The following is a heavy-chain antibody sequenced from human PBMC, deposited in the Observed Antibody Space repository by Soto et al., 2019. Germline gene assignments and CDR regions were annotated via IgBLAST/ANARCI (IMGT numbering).Heavy chain of an antibody. V-gene: IGHV4-31*03. CDR1: GGSISSGGYY. Sequence: SLTCTVSGGSISSGGYYWSWIRQHPGKGLEWIGYIYYSGSTYYNPSLKSRVTISVDTSKNQFSLKLSSVTAADTAVYYCAGESSTSCNNPDCYYMDVWGKGTTVTVSS. CDR3: AGESSTSCNNPDCYYMDV. CDR2: IYYSGST. D-gene: IGHD2-2*01. J-gene: IGHJ6*03.